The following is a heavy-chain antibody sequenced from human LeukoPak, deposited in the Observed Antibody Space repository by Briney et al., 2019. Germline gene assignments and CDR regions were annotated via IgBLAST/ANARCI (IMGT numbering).Heavy chain of an antibody. CDR2: ISYDGSNK. D-gene: IGHD6-13*01. V-gene: IGHV3-30-3*01. CDR1: GFTFSTCA. J-gene: IGHJ4*02. CDR3: ARADSNSWPELGNDY. Sequence: GGSLRLSCAASGFTFSTCAMHWVRQAPGKGLDWVAVISYDGSNKYYADSVRGRFTISRDNSKNTLYLQMNSLRAEDTAVYYCARADSNSWPELGNDYWGQGTLVTVSS.